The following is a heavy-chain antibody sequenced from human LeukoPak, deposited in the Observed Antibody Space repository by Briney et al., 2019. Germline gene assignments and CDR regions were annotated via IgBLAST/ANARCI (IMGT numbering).Heavy chain of an antibody. CDR3: ARGCSSWSLSGP. Sequence: SVKVSCKASGGTFSSYAISWVRQAPGQGLEWMGGIIPIFGTANYAQKLQGRVTMTTDTSTSTAYMELRSLRSDDTAVYYCARGCSSWSLSGPWGQGTLVTVSS. CDR1: GGTFSSYA. D-gene: IGHD6-13*01. CDR2: IIPIFGTA. J-gene: IGHJ5*02. V-gene: IGHV1-69*05.